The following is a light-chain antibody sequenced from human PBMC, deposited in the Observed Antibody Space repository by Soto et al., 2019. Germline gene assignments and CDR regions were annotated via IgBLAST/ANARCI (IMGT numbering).Light chain of an antibody. J-gene: IGKJ2*01. CDR2: AAS. CDR1: QNIFSF. Sequence: DLPMTQSPSSLSASVGDSVTITCRASQNIFSFLGWYQHKPGKAPELLIYAASSLRSGVPSRFSGRGSGTDFALTISNLQPEDSATFYCQQSYSVPHTFGQGTKLEIK. V-gene: IGKV1-39*01. CDR3: QQSYSVPHT.